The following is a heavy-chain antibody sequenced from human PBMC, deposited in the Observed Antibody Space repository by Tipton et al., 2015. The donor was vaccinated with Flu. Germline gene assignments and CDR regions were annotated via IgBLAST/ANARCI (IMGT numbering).Heavy chain of an antibody. CDR1: GGSISSYY. V-gene: IGHV4-59*01. CDR3: AREEKPYGMDD. Sequence: LSLTCTVSGGSISSYYWSWIRQPPGKGLEWIGYIYYSGSTNSNPSLKSRVTISVDTSKNQFSLKLSSVTAADTAVYYCAREEKPYGMDDWGQGTTVTVSS. CDR2: IYYSGST. J-gene: IGHJ6*02.